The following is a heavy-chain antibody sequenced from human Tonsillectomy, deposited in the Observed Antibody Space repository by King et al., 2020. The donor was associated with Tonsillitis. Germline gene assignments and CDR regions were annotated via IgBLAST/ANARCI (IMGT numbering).Heavy chain of an antibody. J-gene: IGHJ6*02. CDR1: GFTFDDYA. D-gene: IGHD2-15*01. CDR2: ISWNSGSI. Sequence: VQLVESGGGLVQPDRSLRLSCAASGFTFDDYAMHWVRQAPGKGLEWVSGISWNSGSIAYADSVKGRFTISRDNAKNSLYLQMNSLRAEDTALYYCAKDRAAATLYYYYGMDVWGQGTTVTVSS. CDR3: AKDRAAATLYYYYGMDV. V-gene: IGHV3-9*01.